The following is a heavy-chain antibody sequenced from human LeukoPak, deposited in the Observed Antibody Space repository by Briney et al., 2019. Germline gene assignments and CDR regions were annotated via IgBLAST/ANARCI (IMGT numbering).Heavy chain of an antibody. CDR2: IGGGGDGT. D-gene: IGHD2-15*01. CDR3: AKDLARGFCGGGSCYPFDN. V-gene: IGHV3-23*01. J-gene: IGHJ4*02. Sequence: PGGSLRLSCVASGFTFSNFAMTWVRQAPGEGLEWVSTIGGGGDGTYYADSVKGRFTISRDESKNTLYLQMSSLRAEDTAIYYCAKDLARGFCGGGSCYPFDNWGQGTLVTVSS. CDR1: GFTFSNFA.